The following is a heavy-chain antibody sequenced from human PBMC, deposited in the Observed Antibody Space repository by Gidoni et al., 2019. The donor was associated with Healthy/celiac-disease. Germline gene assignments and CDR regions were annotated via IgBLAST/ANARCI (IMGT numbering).Heavy chain of an antibody. CDR1: GFTFSSYG. V-gene: IGHV3-33*01. J-gene: IGHJ1*01. CDR2: IWEDGSNK. Sequence: QVQLVESGGGVVQPRRSLRLSCAASGFTFSSYGMHWVRQAPGKGMEGVAGIWEDGSNKYYADSGKCRFTISRDNSKNTLYLQMNSLRAEDTAVYYCARDPHCSGGSCYSGEYFQHWGQGTLVTVSS. CDR3: ARDPHCSGGSCYSGEYFQH. D-gene: IGHD2-15*01.